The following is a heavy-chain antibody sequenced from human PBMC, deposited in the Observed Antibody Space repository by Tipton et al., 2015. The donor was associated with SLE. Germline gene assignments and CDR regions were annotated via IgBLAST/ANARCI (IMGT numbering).Heavy chain of an antibody. Sequence: SLRLSCAASGFSFSDAAMHWVRQASGKGLEWVGHIRSKGKNFATVYAASVKGRFTISRDDSKNTAYLQMNSLKTEDTVVYHFTRHLDAACGKGTTVTVSS. J-gene: IGHJ6*04. V-gene: IGHV3-73*01. CDR1: GFSFSDAA. CDR2: IRSKGKNFAT. D-gene: IGHD1-1*01. CDR3: TRHLDAA.